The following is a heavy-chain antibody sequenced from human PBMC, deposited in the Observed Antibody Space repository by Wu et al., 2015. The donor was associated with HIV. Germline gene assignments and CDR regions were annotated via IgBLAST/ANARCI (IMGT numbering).Heavy chain of an antibody. Sequence: QVQLLQSGAEVKKPGASVMVSCKASGYTFTDYYIYWVRQAPGRGLEWMGWINPNRGGTKYAQKFQDRVTMTRDTAVSTAYMELNSLRSDDTAVYYCARVFVVVPAGFSGEITAFDVWGQGTMVGVSS. J-gene: IGHJ3*01. CDR1: GYTFTDYY. CDR2: INPNRGGT. CDR3: ARVFVVVPAGFSGEITAFDV. D-gene: IGHD2-2*01. V-gene: IGHV1-2*02.